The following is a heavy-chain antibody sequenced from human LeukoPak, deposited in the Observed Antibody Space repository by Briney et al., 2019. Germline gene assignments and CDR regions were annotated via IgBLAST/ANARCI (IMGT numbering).Heavy chain of an antibody. D-gene: IGHD2-15*01. CDR3: AKDQYCSGESCPHQRGFHY. CDR2: ISNTGGST. V-gene: IGHV3-23*01. CDR1: GFTFDNYA. J-gene: IGHJ4*02. Sequence: GGSLRLSCAASGFTFDNYAMTWVRQAPGRGLEWVSTISNTGGSTYYVDSVKGRFTISRDNSKNTLYLQMNSLRPEDTAVYYCAKDQYCSGESCPHQRGFHYWGQGTLVTVSS.